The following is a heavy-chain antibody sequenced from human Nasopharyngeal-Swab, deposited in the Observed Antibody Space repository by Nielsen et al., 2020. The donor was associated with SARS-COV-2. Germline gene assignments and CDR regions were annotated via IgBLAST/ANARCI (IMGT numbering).Heavy chain of an antibody. V-gene: IGHV1-24*01. CDR3: ATATSFGEFSPKNNWFDP. J-gene: IGHJ5*02. CDR1: GYTLTELS. CDR2: FDPEDGET. Sequence: SVKVSCKVSGYTLTELSMHWVRQAPGKGLEWMGGFDPEDGETIYAQKFQGRVTMTEDTSTDTAYMELSSLRSEDTAVYYCATATSFGEFSPKNNWFDPWGQGTLIAVSS. D-gene: IGHD3-10*01.